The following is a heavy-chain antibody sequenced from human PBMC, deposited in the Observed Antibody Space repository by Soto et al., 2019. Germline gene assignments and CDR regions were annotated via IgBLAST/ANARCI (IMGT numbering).Heavy chain of an antibody. CDR2: INHSGSP. V-gene: IGHV4-34*01. J-gene: IGHJ4*02. CDR3: ARADGSFDY. Sequence: QVQLQQWGAGLLKPSETLSLTCAVYGGSFSGYYWSWICQPPGKGLAWIGEINHSGSPNYNPSLKSRVTISVDTSKNQFSLKLSSVTAADTAVYYCARADGSFDYWGQGTLVTVSS. CDR1: GGSFSGYY. D-gene: IGHD3-10*01.